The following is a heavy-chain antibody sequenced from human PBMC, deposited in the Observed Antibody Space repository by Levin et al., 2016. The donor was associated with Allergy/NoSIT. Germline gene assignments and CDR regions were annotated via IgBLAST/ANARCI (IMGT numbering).Heavy chain of an antibody. J-gene: IGHJ6*02. Sequence: ASVKVSCKASGYTFTSYYMHWVRQAPGQGLEWMGIINPTGGSTSYAQKLQGRVTMTRDTSTSTVYMDLNSLRSEDTAVYFCARGLERFRNYWDSDYYGMDVWGQGTTVSVSS. CDR3: ARGLERFRNYWDSDYYGMDV. D-gene: IGHD1-7*01. CDR2: INPTGGST. V-gene: IGHV1-46*01. CDR1: GYTFTSYY.